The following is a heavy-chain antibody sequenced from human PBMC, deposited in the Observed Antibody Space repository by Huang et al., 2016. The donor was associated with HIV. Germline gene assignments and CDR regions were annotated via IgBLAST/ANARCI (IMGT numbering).Heavy chain of an antibody. CDR2: ITSSSGSI. D-gene: IGHD3-10*01. J-gene: IGHJ3*02. Sequence: EVQLMESGGGLVQPGGSLRLSCAASGFTFSTYNMNWVRQATGKCLEGGSYITSSSGSIYYADSVKGRFTISRDNAKNSLYLQMNSLRAEDTAVYYCARFGSYYYGSGSYLDAFDIWGQGTMVTVSS. CDR3: ARFGSYYYGSGSYLDAFDI. CDR1: GFTFSTYN. V-gene: IGHV3-48*01.